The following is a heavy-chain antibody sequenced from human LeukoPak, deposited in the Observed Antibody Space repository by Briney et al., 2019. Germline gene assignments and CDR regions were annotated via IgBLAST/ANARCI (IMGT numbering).Heavy chain of an antibody. Sequence: PGGSLRLSCAASGFIFSSYCMHWVRQAPGKGLVWVSRINTDGSSTSYAASVKGRFHISRDNAKNAQYLQMSSLRAEDTAVYYCVSSSGWGFYWGERTLVTVPS. V-gene: IGHV3-74*01. CDR2: INTDGSST. CDR3: VSSSGWGFY. J-gene: IGHJ4*02. CDR1: GFIFSSYC. D-gene: IGHD6-19*01.